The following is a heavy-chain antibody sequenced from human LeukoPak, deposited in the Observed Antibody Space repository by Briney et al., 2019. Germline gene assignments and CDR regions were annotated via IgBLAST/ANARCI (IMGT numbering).Heavy chain of an antibody. Sequence: PGGSLRLSCAASGFTFSNYAMHWVRQAPGKGLEYVSSLSTNGGSTFYANSVKGRFTISRDNSKNTLYLQMGSLRAEDMAVYYCAADLRVPEGEWSSSQHWGQGTLVTVSS. J-gene: IGHJ1*01. V-gene: IGHV3-64*01. CDR2: LSTNGGST. CDR3: AADLRVPEGEWSSSQH. CDR1: GFTFSNYA. D-gene: IGHD3-3*01.